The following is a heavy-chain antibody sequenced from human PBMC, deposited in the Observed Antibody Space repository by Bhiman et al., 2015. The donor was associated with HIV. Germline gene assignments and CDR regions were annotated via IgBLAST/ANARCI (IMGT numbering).Heavy chain of an antibody. CDR3: ARPQRSDTANDAFDI. V-gene: IGHV3-21*01. D-gene: IGHD2-2*01. CDR1: GFTFSTYN. J-gene: IGHJ3*02. CDR2: ISSTSGYI. Sequence: EVQLVESGGGLVKPGGSLRLSCAASGFTFSTYNMNWVRQAPGKGLEWVSSISSTSGYIYYADSVKGRFTISRDNAKNSLYLQMSSLRAEDTAVYYCARPQRSDTANDAFDIWGQGTVVTVSS.